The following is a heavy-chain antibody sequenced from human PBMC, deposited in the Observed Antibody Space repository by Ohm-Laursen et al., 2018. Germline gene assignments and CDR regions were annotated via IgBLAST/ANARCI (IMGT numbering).Heavy chain of an antibody. J-gene: IGHJ3*02. Sequence: ASVKVSCKASGYIFTDYYMHWVRQAPGQGLEWMGWINPNSGGTNYAQKFQGRVTMTRDTSISTAYMELSRLRSDDTAVYYCARRGYYDSSGYYAFDIWGQGTMVTVSS. V-gene: IGHV1-2*02. CDR3: ARRGYYDSSGYYAFDI. CDR2: INPNSGGT. CDR1: GYIFTDYY. D-gene: IGHD3-22*01.